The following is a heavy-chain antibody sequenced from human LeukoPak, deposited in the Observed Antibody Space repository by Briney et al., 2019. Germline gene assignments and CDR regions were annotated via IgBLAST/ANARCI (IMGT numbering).Heavy chain of an antibody. V-gene: IGHV3-23*01. CDR1: GFTFSSYA. CDR3: AKQAGDYYDCRWYFQH. Sequence: GGSLRLSCAASGFTFSSYAMSWVRQAPGKGLEWVSAISGSGGSTYYADSVKGRFTISRNNSKNTLYLQMNSLRAEDTAVYYCAKQAGDYYDCRWYFQHWGQGTLVPVSS. J-gene: IGHJ1*01. D-gene: IGHD3-22*01. CDR2: ISGSGGST.